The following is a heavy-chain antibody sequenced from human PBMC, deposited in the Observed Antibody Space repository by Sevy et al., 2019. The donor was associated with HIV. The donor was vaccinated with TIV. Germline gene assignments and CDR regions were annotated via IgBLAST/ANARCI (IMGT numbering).Heavy chain of an antibody. V-gene: IGHV3-23*01. D-gene: IGHD3-3*01. J-gene: IGHJ4*02. CDR1: GFSFSSYA. CDR3: ARSYYDFWSGYYTDYYFDY. Sequence: GGSLRLSCVASGFSFSSYAMAWVRQTPGKGLEWVSAITVSGGRTYYADSVKGRFTISRDNSENTLYLQMNSLRAEDTAVYYCARSYYDFWSGYYTDYYFDYWGQGTLVTVSS. CDR2: ITVSGGRT.